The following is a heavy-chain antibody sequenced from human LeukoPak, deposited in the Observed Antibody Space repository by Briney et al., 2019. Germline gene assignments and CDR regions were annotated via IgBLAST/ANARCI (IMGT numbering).Heavy chain of an antibody. D-gene: IGHD4-17*01. CDR2: FDPEDGET. CDR3: ATGTTVTTWGDFDI. J-gene: IGHJ3*02. V-gene: IGHV1-24*01. CDR1: GYTLTELS. Sequence: ASVKVSCKVSGYTLTELSMHWVRQAPGKGLEWMGGFDPEDGETIYAQKFQARVTMTEDTSTDTAYMELSSLRSEDTAVYYCATGTTVTTWGDFDICGQGTMVTVSS.